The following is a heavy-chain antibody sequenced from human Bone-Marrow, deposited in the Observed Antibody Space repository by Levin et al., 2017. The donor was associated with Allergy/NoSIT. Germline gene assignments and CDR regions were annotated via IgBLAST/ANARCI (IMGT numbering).Heavy chain of an antibody. D-gene: IGHD6-19*01. CDR3: ARNLTITVAGRRGEWFDT. Sequence: SETLSLTCTVSGSSITNGDYWGWIRQSPGKGLEWIGSVYYSGSTHYNPSFKSRVTISVDTSKSQLSLQLTSLTAADTAVYYCARNLTITVAGRRGEWFDTWGQGTLVTVSS. CDR1: GSSITNGDY. J-gene: IGHJ5*02. V-gene: IGHV4-38-2*02. CDR2: VYYSGST.